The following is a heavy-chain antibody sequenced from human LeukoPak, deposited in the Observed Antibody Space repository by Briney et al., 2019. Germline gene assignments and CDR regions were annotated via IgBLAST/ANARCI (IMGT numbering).Heavy chain of an antibody. V-gene: IGHV1-46*01. CDR3: ATAKFGGNSYFDY. D-gene: IGHD4-23*01. Sequence: ASVKVSCKASGYTFTSYFIHWVRQAPGQGLEWMGIINPSGGSTNYAQKFQGRVTMTRDTSTSTVYMELSSVRSEDTAVYYCATAKFGGNSYFDYWGQGTLVTVSS. CDR1: GYTFTSYF. CDR2: INPSGGST. J-gene: IGHJ4*02.